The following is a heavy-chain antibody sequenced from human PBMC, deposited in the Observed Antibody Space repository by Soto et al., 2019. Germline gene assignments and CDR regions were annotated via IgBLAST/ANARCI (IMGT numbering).Heavy chain of an antibody. V-gene: IGHV3-48*02. CDR2: ISSSSSTI. Sequence: PGGSLRLSCAASGFTFSSYSMNWVRQAPGKGLEWVSYISSSSSTIYYADSVKGRFTISRDNAKNSLYLQMNSLRDEDTAVYYCATNYYDSSGYYFLDYWGQGTLVTVSS. D-gene: IGHD3-22*01. J-gene: IGHJ4*02. CDR3: ATNYYDSSGYYFLDY. CDR1: GFTFSSYS.